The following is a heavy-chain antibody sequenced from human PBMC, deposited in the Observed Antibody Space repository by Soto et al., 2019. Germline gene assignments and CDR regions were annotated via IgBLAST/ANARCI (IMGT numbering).Heavy chain of an antibody. Sequence: QVQLQESGPGLVKPSETLSLTCAVSGDSISSYYCMWIRQPPGKGLKSIGYLYYGRSANYNPSLTSRVTLSVDTSTNQCSLTLSSMTAADTAVYYCALRSMAVVPEYWGQGTLVTVSS. CDR3: ALRSMAVVPEY. J-gene: IGHJ4*02. V-gene: IGHV4-59*01. CDR1: GDSISSYY. D-gene: IGHD3-22*01. CDR2: LYYGRSA.